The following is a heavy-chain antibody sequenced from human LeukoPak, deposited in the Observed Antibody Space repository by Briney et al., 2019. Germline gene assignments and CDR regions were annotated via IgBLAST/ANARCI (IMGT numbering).Heavy chain of an antibody. Sequence: SETLSLTCTVSGGSISSYYWSWIRQPPGKGLEWIGYIYYSGSTNYNPSLKSRVTISVDTSKNQFSLKLSSVTAADTAVYYCAREPKMAGHFDYWGQGTLVTVSS. CDR2: IYYSGST. J-gene: IGHJ4*02. CDR1: GGSISSYY. CDR3: AREPKMAGHFDY. D-gene: IGHD5-24*01. V-gene: IGHV4-59*01.